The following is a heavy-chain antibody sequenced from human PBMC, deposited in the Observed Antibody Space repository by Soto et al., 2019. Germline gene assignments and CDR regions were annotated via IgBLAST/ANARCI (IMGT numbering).Heavy chain of an antibody. CDR3: ARTVTDAFDI. J-gene: IGHJ3*02. V-gene: IGHV4-30-2*01. Sequence: QVQMQESGSGLVKPSQTLSLTCAVSGGSISSATYSWSWIRQPPGKGLEWIGYIFHSGSTYYNPSRTSRVTISADMSKTQLSLKLSSVTAADTAVYYCARTVTDAFDIWGQGTMVTVSS. D-gene: IGHD4-4*01. CDR1: GGSISSATYS. CDR2: IFHSGST.